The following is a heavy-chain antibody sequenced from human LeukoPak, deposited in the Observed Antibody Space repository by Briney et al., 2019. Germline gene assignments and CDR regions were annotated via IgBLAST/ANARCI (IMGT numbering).Heavy chain of an antibody. D-gene: IGHD6-6*01. J-gene: IGHJ4*02. CDR2: IYSGGTT. V-gene: IGHV3-66*01. Sequence: GGSPRLSCAVSGFSVSTKYMSWVRQAPGKGLEWVSVIYSGGTTYYADSVKGRFTISRDNSKNTLYLQMNGLRAEDTAVYYCARDRVSTVHPIDYWGQGTLVTVSS. CDR1: GFSVSTKY. CDR3: ARDRVSTVHPIDY.